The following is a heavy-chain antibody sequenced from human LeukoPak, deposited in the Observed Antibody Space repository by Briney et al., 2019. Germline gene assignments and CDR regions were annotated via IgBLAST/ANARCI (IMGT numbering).Heavy chain of an antibody. Sequence: GGSLRLSCTTSGFTFIDYTMHWVRQAPGEGPEWVALASSDGSDKQYAASVKGRFTISRDDSKNTLYLGMNTLQDEDTAVYYCARAHSASWYAAYWGHGTRVTVSS. CDR1: GFTFIDYT. CDR2: ASSDGSDK. D-gene: IGHD2-2*01. V-gene: IGHV3-30*04. J-gene: IGHJ4*03. CDR3: ARAHSASWYAAY.